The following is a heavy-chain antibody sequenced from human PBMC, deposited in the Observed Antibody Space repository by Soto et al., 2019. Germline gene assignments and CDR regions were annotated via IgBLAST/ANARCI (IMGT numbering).Heavy chain of an antibody. D-gene: IGHD2-8*01. CDR3: ARHSNLSHYYFDY. V-gene: IGHV4-34*01. CDR2: INHSGST. J-gene: IGHJ4*02. Sequence: PSETLSLTCAVYGGSFSGYYWSWIRQPPGKGLEWIGEINHSGSTYYNPSLKSRVTISVDTSKNQFSLKLSSVTAADTAVYYCARHSNLSHYYFDYWGQGTLVTVSS. CDR1: GGSFSGYY.